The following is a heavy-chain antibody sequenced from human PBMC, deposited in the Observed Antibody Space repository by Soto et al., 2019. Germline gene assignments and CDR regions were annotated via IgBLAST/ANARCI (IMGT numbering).Heavy chain of an antibody. CDR3: ARDGGRHSGGIDY. Sequence: QVQLVQSGAEVKKPGASVKVSCKASGYTFTSYYMHWVRQAPGQGLEWMGIINPSGTTTDYAQKFQGRVTMTRDTSTSTYYMELSSLRSEDTAVYYCARDGGRHSGGIDYWGQGTLVTVSS. J-gene: IGHJ4*02. D-gene: IGHD1-26*01. CDR1: GYTFTSYY. V-gene: IGHV1-46*01. CDR2: INPSGTTT.